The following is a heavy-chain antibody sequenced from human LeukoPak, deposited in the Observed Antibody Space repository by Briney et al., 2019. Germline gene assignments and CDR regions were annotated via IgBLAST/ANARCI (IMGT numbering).Heavy chain of an antibody. Sequence: KIGESLKISCKGSVYSFTSDVIGGVRQMRGKGLEWMGISDPGDSDTRYSPSFQGQVHYSAPKSISTACLQWSSLKASDTAMYHCARLGGSTGPNWFDPWGQGTLVTVS. CDR1: VYSFTSDV. V-gene: IGHV5-51*01. CDR3: ARLGGSTGPNWFDP. J-gene: IGHJ5*02. D-gene: IGHD1-14*01. CDR2: SDPGDSDT.